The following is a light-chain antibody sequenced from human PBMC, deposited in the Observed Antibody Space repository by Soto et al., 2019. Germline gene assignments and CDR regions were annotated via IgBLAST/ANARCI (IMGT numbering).Light chain of an antibody. CDR3: QQYNSLYT. J-gene: IGKJ2*01. Sequence: DIQMTQSPSTLSASVGDRVTITCRASQSISSWLAWYQQKPGKAPKLLIYDASSLASGVPSRFSGSGSGTELPLASSRQPPDAFATYSYQQYNSLYTFGQGTKLEIK. V-gene: IGKV1-5*01. CDR1: QSISSW. CDR2: DAS.